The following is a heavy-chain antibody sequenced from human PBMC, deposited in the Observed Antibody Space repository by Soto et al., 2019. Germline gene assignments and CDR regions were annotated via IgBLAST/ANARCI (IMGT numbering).Heavy chain of an antibody. Sequence: GGSLRLSCAASGFTFSSYWMSWVRQAPGKGLEWVANIKQDGSEKYYVDSVKGRFTISRDNAKNSLYLQMNSLRAEDTAVYYFARDGGLGATYYYHYGMAVWGQGTTVTVSS. CDR2: IKQDGSEK. J-gene: IGHJ6*02. V-gene: IGHV3-7*05. D-gene: IGHD1-26*01. CDR1: GFTFSSYW. CDR3: ARDGGLGATYYYHYGMAV.